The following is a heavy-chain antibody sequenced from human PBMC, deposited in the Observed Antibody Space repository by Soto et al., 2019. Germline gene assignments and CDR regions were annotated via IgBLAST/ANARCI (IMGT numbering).Heavy chain of an antibody. J-gene: IGHJ5*02. CDR3: ARSVFP. CDR1: GGSISSGGYY. CDR2: IYYSGSI. Sequence: QVQLQESGPGLVKPSQTLSLTFPVSGGSISSGGYYSNWIRHHPGKGLEWIGYIYYSGSIYYNPSLKSRVTISVDTSKNQFSLKLSSVTAADTAVYYCARSVFPWGQGTLVTVSS. V-gene: IGHV4-31*03.